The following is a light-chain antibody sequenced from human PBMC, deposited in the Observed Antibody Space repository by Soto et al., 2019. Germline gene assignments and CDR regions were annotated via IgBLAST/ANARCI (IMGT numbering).Light chain of an antibody. V-gene: IGKV3-20*01. CDR1: QSVSSSY. Sequence: EIVLTQSPGTLSLSPGERATLSCRASQSVSSSYLAWYQQKPGQTPSLLIHGASSRATGIPDRFSGSGSGTDFTLTISRLEPEDFAVYYCQQFGGTPPYTFGQGTKLEIK. J-gene: IGKJ2*01. CDR2: GAS. CDR3: QQFGGTPPYT.